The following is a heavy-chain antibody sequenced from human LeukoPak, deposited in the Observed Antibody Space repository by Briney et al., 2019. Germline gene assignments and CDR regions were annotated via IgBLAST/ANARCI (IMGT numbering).Heavy chain of an antibody. CDR3: ARVSSSMGGATDY. Sequence: GGSLRLSCAASGFSISNYWMSWVRQAPGKGLEWVANIKKDGGERDYVDSVKGRFTISRDNAKHSLYLEMNSLRAEDTALYYCARVSSSMGGATDYWGQGTLVTVSS. J-gene: IGHJ4*02. V-gene: IGHV3-7*01. CDR1: GFSISNYW. CDR2: IKKDGGER. D-gene: IGHD1-26*01.